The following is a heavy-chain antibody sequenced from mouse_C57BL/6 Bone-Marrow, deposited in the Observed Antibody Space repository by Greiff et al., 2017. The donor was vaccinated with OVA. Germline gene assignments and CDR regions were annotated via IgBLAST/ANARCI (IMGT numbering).Heavy chain of an antibody. CDR1: GFTFSDYG. J-gene: IGHJ2*01. CDR3: ARGLEGLNYFDY. D-gene: IGHD3-1*01. Sequence: EVHLVESGGGLVQPGGSLKLSCAASGFTFSDYGMHWVRQAPEKGLEWVAYISSGSSTIYYADTVKGRFTISRDNAKNTLFLQMTSLRSEDTAMYYCARGLEGLNYFDYWGQGTTLTVSS. V-gene: IGHV5-17*01. CDR2: ISSGSSTI.